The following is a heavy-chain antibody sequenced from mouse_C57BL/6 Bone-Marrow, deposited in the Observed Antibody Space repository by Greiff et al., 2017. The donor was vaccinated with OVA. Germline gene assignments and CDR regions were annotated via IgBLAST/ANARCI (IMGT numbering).Heavy chain of an antibody. J-gene: IGHJ3*01. V-gene: IGHV1-64*01. CDR3: ARRDDGYYKAWFAY. D-gene: IGHD2-3*01. CDR2: IHPNSGST. CDR1: GYTFTSYW. Sequence: QVQLQQPWAELVKPGASVKLSCKASGYTFTSYWMHWVKQRPGQGLEWIGMIHPNSGSTNYNEKFKSKATLTVDKSSSTAYMQLSSLTSEDSAVYYCARRDDGYYKAWFAYWGQGTLVTVSA.